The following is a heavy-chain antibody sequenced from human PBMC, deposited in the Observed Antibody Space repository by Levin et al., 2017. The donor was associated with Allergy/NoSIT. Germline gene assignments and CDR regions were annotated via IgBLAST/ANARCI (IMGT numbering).Heavy chain of an antibody. J-gene: IGHJ6*03. Sequence: KPGGSLRLSCQGSGYSFTSYWIGWVRQMPGKGLEWMGIIYPGDSDTRYSPSFQGQVTISADKSISTAYLQWSSLKASDTAIYYCARRGTRDYYYMDVWGKGTTVTVSS. CDR3: ARRGTRDYYYMDV. D-gene: IGHD1-1*01. CDR2: IYPGDSDT. V-gene: IGHV5-51*01. CDR1: GYSFTSYW.